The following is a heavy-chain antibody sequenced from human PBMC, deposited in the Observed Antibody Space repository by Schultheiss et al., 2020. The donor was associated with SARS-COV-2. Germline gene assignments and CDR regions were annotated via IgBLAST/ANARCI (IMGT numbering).Heavy chain of an antibody. CDR3: ARAEYQPLLYYYFDY. J-gene: IGHJ4*02. V-gene: IGHV4-61*05. CDR1: GGSISSSSYY. D-gene: IGHD2-2*01. Sequence: SETLSLTCTVSGGSISSSSYYWGWIRQPPGKGLEWIGYIYYSGSTNYNPSLKSRVTISVDTSKNQFSLKLSSVTAADTAVYYCARAEYQPLLYYYFDYWGQGTLVTVSS. CDR2: IYYSGST.